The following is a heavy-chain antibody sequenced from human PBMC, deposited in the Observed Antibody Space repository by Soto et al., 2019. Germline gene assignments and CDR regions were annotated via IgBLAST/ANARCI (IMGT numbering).Heavy chain of an antibody. J-gene: IGHJ4*02. V-gene: IGHV4-59*12. D-gene: IGHD2-15*01. CDR2: IYYSGST. Sequence: SETLSLTCTVSGGSISSYYWSWIRQPPGKGLEWIGYIYYSGSTNYNPSLKSRITISVDTSKNQFSLKLSSVTAADTAVYYCSLGCYSAHCDQLDDSAQGTSVT. CDR3: SLGCYSAHCDQLDD. CDR1: GGSISSYY.